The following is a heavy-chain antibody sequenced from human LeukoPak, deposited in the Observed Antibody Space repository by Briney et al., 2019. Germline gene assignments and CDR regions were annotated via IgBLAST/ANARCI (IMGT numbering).Heavy chain of an antibody. CDR3: AREGGFGGYDLDY. Sequence: TTGGSLRLSCAASGFTFSDYYMSWIRQAPGKGLEWVSYISSSGSTIYYADSVKGRFTISRDNAKNSLYLQMNSLRAEDTAIYYCAREGGFGGYDLDYWGQGTLVTVPS. J-gene: IGHJ4*02. CDR2: ISSSGSTI. CDR1: GFTFSDYY. D-gene: IGHD5-12*01. V-gene: IGHV3-11*04.